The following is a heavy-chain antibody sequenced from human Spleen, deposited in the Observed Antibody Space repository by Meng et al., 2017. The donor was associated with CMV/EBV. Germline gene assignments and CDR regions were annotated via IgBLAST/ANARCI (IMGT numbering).Heavy chain of an antibody. D-gene: IGHD3-22*01. CDR3: ARGFRPYYYDSSGYYLDS. V-gene: IGHV4-61*01. J-gene: IGHJ4*02. Sequence: SETLSLTCTVSGGSVSSGTFYWNWIRQPPGKGLEWIGYIYHSGSTIYNPSLESRVTISVDTSRNQLSLKLSSVTAADTAVYYCARGFRPYYYDSSGYYLDSWGQGTLVTVSS. CDR2: IYHSGST. CDR1: GGSVSSGTFY.